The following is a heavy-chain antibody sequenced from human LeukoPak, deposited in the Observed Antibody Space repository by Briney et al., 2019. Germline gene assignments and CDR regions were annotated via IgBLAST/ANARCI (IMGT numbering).Heavy chain of an antibody. J-gene: IGHJ6*03. V-gene: IGHV4-4*02. D-gene: IGHD2-2*01. CDR3: ARRPLGYCSSTSCYYYYMDV. Sequence: SETLSLTCAVSGGSISSSNWWSWVRQPPGKGLEWIGEIYHSGSTNYNPSLKSRVTISVDKSKNQFSLKLSSVTAADTAVYYCARRPLGYCSSTSCYYYYMDVWGKGTTVTVSS. CDR1: GGSISSSNW. CDR2: IYHSGST.